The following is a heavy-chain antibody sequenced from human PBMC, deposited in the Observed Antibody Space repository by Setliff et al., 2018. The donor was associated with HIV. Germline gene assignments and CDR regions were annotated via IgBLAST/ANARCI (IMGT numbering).Heavy chain of an antibody. CDR2: ISGYNGNT. CDR3: ARQPRWLQFPRYFDY. D-gene: IGHD5-12*01. CDR1: GYTFTSYG. Sequence: GASVKVSCKASGYTFTSYGISWVRQAPGQGLEWMGWISGYNGNTNFAQKLQGRVTMTTDTSTSTAYMELRSLRSDDTAVYYCARQPRWLQFPRYFDYWGQGTLVTVSS. J-gene: IGHJ4*02. V-gene: IGHV1-18*01.